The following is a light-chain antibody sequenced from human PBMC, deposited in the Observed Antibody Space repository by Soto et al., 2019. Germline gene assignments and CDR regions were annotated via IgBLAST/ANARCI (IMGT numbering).Light chain of an antibody. J-gene: IGKJ2*01. CDR1: QSISNN. CDR2: AAS. V-gene: IGKV1-39*01. Sequence: DIQMTQSPSSLSASVGDRVTITCRASQSISNNLMWYQQKPGKAPNILMNAASSLQSGVPSRFSGSGSGTDFTLTISSLQPEDSATYYCQQNNSVPLTFGQGTKVEIK. CDR3: QQNNSVPLT.